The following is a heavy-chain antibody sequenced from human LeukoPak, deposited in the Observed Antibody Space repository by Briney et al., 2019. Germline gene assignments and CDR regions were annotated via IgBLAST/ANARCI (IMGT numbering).Heavy chain of an antibody. CDR1: GFTFDDYA. CDR2: ILGNGGTT. D-gene: IGHD6-13*01. V-gene: IGHV3-43*02. Sequence: GGSLRLSCAASGFTFDDYAMHWVRQAPGKGLEWVSRILGNGGTTYYGDSVKGRFTISRDNAKNSLYLQMNSLRVEDTAVYYCARTPSSSSSWHWGQGTLVTVSS. CDR3: ARTPSSSSSWH. J-gene: IGHJ4*02.